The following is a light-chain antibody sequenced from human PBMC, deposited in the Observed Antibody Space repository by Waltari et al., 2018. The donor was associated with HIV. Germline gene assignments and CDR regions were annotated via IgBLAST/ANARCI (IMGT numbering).Light chain of an antibody. Sequence: QSALTHPASVSGSPGQSIPISCTGTISDVGGYNYVSWYQQHPGKAPKLMIYEVSNRPSGVSNRFSGSKSGNTASLTISGLQAEDEADYYCSSYTSSSTLVFGGGTKLTVL. CDR2: EVS. CDR3: SSYTSSSTLV. CDR1: ISDVGGYNY. J-gene: IGLJ2*01. V-gene: IGLV2-14*01.